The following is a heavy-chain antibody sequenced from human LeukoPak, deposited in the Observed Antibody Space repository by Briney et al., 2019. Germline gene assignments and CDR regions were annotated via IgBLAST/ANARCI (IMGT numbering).Heavy chain of an antibody. V-gene: IGHV3-21*01. D-gene: IGHD6-6*01. CDR1: GFTFSSYS. CDR3: ARDQYSSYYYYMDV. J-gene: IGHJ6*03. CDR2: ISSSSSYI. Sequence: GGSLRLSCAASGFTFSSYSMNWVRQAPGKGLEWVSSISSSSSYIYYADSVKGRFTISRDNAKNSLYLQMNSLRAEDTAVYYCARDQYSSYYYYMDVWGKGTTVTVSS.